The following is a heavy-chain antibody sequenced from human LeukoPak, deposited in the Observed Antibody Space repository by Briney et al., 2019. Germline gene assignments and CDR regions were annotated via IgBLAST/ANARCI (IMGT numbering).Heavy chain of an antibody. Sequence: SETLSLTCTVSGGSISSYYWSWIRQPAGKGLERIGRIYTSGSTNYNPSLKSRVTMSVDTSKNQFSLKLRSVTAADTAVYYCARVTGYMIEDYFDYWGQGTLVTVSS. CDR1: GGSISSYY. CDR2: IYTSGST. D-gene: IGHD3-22*01. CDR3: ARVTGYMIEDYFDY. J-gene: IGHJ4*02. V-gene: IGHV4-4*07.